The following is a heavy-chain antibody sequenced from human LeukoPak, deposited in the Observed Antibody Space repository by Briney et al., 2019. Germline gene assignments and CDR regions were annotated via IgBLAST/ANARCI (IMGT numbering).Heavy chain of an antibody. J-gene: IGHJ4*02. CDR1: GGSISSGDYY. CDR3: ASRPYNSSPFDY. CDR2: IYYSGSP. D-gene: IGHD6-6*01. Sequence: SQTLSLTCTVSGGSISSGDYYWSWIRQPPGKGLEWIGYIYYSGSPYYNPSLKSRVTMSVDTSKNQFSLKLSSVTAADTAVYYCASRPYNSSPFDYWGQGTLVTVSS. V-gene: IGHV4-30-4*01.